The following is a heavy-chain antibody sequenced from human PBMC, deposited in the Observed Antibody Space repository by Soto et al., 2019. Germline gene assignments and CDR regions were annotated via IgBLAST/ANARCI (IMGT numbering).Heavy chain of an antibody. Sequence: QVQLVQSGAEVKKPGSSVKVSCKASGGTFSSYTISWVRQAPGQGLEWMGRIIPMLDITNYAQKFQGIVTMTADKSTRTAYMEVSSLNSDDTDVYYWARGPTCSGGDCYNDYSYYNLDVWGQGTTVTVSS. CDR3: ARGPTCSGGDCYNDYSYYNLDV. J-gene: IGHJ6*02. V-gene: IGHV1-69*02. D-gene: IGHD2-21*02. CDR2: IIPMLDIT. CDR1: GGTFSSYT.